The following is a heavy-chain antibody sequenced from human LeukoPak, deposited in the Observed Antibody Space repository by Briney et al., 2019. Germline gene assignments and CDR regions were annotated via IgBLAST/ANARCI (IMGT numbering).Heavy chain of an antibody. D-gene: IGHD6-6*01. V-gene: IGHV1-46*01. J-gene: IGHJ2*01. CDR3: ARGPSSSFFDH. Sequence: GASVKVSCKASRYTFTSYYMHWVRQAPGQGLEWMGIINPSVGSTSYAQKFQGRVTMTRDMSTSPGYMELSSVRSEDTAVYYCARGPSSSFFDHWGRGTLVTVSS. CDR1: RYTFTSYY. CDR2: INPSVGST.